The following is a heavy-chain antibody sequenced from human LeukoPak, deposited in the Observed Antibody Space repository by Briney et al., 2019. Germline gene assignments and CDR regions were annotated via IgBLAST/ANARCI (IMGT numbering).Heavy chain of an antibody. CDR1: GFTFDDYA. V-gene: IGHV3-9*01. CDR3: AKGLYSSGWSGFDY. D-gene: IGHD6-19*01. J-gene: IGHJ4*02. Sequence: GGSLRLSCAASGFTFDDYAMHWVRRAPGNGLEWVSGISWNSGSIAYADSVKGRFTISRDNARNSLYLQMNSLRAEDTALYYCAKGLYSSGWSGFDYWGQGTLVTVSS. CDR2: ISWNSGSI.